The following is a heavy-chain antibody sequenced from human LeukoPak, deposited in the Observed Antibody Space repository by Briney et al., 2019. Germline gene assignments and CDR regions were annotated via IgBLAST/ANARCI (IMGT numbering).Heavy chain of an antibody. CDR2: ISANTGKT. CDR1: GYSFATYG. CDR3: AKVAGDRMDY. Sequence: ASVKVSCKTSGYSFATYGFCWVRQAPGDGLEWMGWISANTGKTSYAQKFQDRVTMTTDTSTTTAYMELRSLRLDDTAVYFCAKVAGDRMDYWGQGTLVTVS. V-gene: IGHV1-18*01. D-gene: IGHD6-13*01. J-gene: IGHJ4*02.